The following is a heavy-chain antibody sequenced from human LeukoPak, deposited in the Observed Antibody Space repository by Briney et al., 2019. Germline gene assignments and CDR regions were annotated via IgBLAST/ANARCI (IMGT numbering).Heavy chain of an antibody. Sequence: GGSLRLSCAASGFTFSSYSMNWVRQAPGKGLEWVSSISSSSYIYYAYSVKGRFTISRDNAKNSLYLQMNSLRAEDTAVYYCARDHSSSAPGYSGYDSAFDIWGQGTMVTVSS. CDR2: ISSSSYI. V-gene: IGHV3-21*01. CDR1: GFTFSSYS. D-gene: IGHD5-12*01. CDR3: ARDHSSSAPGYSGYDSAFDI. J-gene: IGHJ3*02.